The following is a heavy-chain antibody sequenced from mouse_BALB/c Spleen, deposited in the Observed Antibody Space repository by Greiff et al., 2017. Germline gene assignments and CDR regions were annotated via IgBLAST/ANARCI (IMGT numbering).Heavy chain of an antibody. V-gene: IGHV3-2*02. CDR2: ISYSGST. D-gene: IGHD1-1*01. CDR3: ARWHYGSRTDY. J-gene: IGHJ2*01. Sequence: EVKLMESGPGLVKPSQSLSLTCTVTGYSITSDYAWNWIRQFPGNKLEWMGYISYSGSTSYNPSLKSRISITRDTSKNQFFLQLNSVTTEDTATYYCARWHYGSRTDYWGQGTTLTVSS. CDR1: GYSITSDYA.